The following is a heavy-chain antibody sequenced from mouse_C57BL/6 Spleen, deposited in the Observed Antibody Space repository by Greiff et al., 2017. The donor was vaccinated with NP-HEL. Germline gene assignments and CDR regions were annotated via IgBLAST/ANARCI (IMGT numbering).Heavy chain of an antibody. D-gene: IGHD2-12*01. CDR2: IFPASGST. J-gene: IGHJ4*01. CDR1: GYTFFTYW. CDR3: ARTPLRHYAMDY. Sequence: VQLQQSGPELVRPGTSVKMSCKASGYTFFTYWMNWVSQRPGQGLEWIGQIFPASGSTYYNEIYKDKAALTVDTSSSTAYMQLSSLTSEDTAVYFGARTPLRHYAMDYWGQGTSVTVSS. V-gene: IGHV1-70*01.